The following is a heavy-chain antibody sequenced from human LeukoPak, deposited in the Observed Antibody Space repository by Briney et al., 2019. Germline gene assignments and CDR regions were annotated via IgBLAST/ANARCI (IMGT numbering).Heavy chain of an antibody. D-gene: IGHD4-17*01. J-gene: IGHJ4*02. Sequence: SETLSLTCTVSGGSISSYYWSWIRQPPGKGLEWIGYIYYSGSTNYNPSLKSRVTISVDTSKNQFYLKLSSVTAADTAVYYCTRQPSLHYGDYYYFDYWGQGTLATVSS. CDR3: TRQPSLHYGDYYYFDY. CDR1: GGSISSYY. CDR2: IYYSGST. V-gene: IGHV4-59*08.